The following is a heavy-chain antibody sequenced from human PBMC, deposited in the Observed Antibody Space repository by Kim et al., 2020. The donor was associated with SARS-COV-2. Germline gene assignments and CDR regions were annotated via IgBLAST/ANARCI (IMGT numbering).Heavy chain of an antibody. J-gene: IGHJ4*01. CDR2: IYDSGST. CDR3: AREINGVVPYEGNY. V-gene: IGHV4-39*06. CDR1: GGSIGSSSYY. D-gene: IGHD2-2*01. Sequence: SETLSLTCTVSGGSIGSSSYYWGWIRQPPGQGLEWSGSIYDSGSTYYNSSIKRRGTITVDTSKNQLPLKLSSGTAAATDGYYGAREINGVVPYEGNYWG.